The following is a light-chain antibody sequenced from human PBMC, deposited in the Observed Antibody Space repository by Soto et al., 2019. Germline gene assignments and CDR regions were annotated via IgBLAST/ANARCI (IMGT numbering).Light chain of an antibody. CDR1: SSNIGSNY. CDR3: ATWDDSLSGHYV. Sequence: QSVLTQPPSASGTPGQRVTISCSGSSSNIGSNYVCWYQHLPGTAPKLLIYSNNQRPSGVPDRFSGPKSGTSASLAISGLRSEDEADYYCATWDDSLSGHYVFGTGTKVTVL. J-gene: IGLJ1*01. CDR2: SNN. V-gene: IGLV1-47*02.